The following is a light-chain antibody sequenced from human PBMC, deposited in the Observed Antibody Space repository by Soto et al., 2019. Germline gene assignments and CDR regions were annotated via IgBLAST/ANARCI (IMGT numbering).Light chain of an antibody. CDR3: QQRSNWPT. J-gene: IGKJ4*01. CDR1: QSVSSN. Sequence: GMSQSPSTLSVSTGDRATLSCRASQSVSSNLAWYQQKPGQAPRLLIYGASTRATGIPARFSGSGSGTEFTLTITSLQSEDFAVYYCQQRSNWPTFGGGTKVAIK. V-gene: IGKV3-15*01. CDR2: GAS.